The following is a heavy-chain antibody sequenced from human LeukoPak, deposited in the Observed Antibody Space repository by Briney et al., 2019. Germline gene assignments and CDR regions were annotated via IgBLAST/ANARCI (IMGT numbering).Heavy chain of an antibody. CDR2: ISAYNGNT. V-gene: IGHV1-18*01. J-gene: IGHJ4*02. Sequence: ASVKVSCKASGYTFTSYGISWVRQAPGQGLEWMGWISAYNGNTNYAQKLQGRVTMTTDTSTSTAYMELSSLRSEDTAVYYCARDRWGYYYDSSGPDDWGQGTLVTVSS. CDR1: GYTFTSYG. D-gene: IGHD3-22*01. CDR3: ARDRWGYYYDSSGPDD.